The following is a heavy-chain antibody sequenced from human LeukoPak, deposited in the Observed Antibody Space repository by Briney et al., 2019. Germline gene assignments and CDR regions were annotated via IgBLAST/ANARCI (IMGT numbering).Heavy chain of an antibody. V-gene: IGHV1-8*01. D-gene: IGHD5-12*01. Sequence: ASVKVSCKASGYTFTNYDINWVRQAPGQGLEWMGWMNPNTGNTGSVQQFQGRVTMTRDTSTNTAYMELSSLGSEDTAVYYCARGQGNTWLNHAFDIWGQGTLVTVSS. J-gene: IGHJ3*02. CDR3: ARGQGNTWLNHAFDI. CDR1: GYTFTNYD. CDR2: MNPNTGNT.